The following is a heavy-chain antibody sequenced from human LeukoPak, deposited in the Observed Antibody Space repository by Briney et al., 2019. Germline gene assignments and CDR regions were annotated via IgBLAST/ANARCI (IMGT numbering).Heavy chain of an antibody. V-gene: IGHV1-18*01. CDR2: ISAYNANT. CDR1: GYTFTSYG. D-gene: IGHD2-2*01. CDR3: ARGGDVPAAPGDWFDP. J-gene: IGHJ5*02. Sequence: GASVKVSCKASGYTFTSYGISWVRQAPGQGLEWMGWISAYNANTNYAQKLQGRVTMTTDTSTSTAYMELRSLRSDDTAVYYCARGGDVPAAPGDWFDPWGQGTLVTVSS.